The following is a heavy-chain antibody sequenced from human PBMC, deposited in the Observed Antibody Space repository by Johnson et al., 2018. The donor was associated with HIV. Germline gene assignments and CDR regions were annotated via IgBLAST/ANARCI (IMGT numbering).Heavy chain of an antibody. D-gene: IGHD2-2*02. J-gene: IGHJ3*02. CDR3: AKDRYTENDAFDI. V-gene: IGHV3-9*01. CDR2: ISWNSGSI. CDR1: GFTFSNAW. Sequence: VQLVESGGGLVKPGGSLRLSCAASGFTFSNAWMSWVRQAPGKGLEWVSGISWNSGSIGYVDSVKGRFTISRDNAKNSLYLQMTSLRAEDTALYYCAKDRYTENDAFDIWGQGTMVTVSS.